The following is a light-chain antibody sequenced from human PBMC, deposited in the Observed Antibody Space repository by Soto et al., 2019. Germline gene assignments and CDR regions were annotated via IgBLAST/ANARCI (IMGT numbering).Light chain of an antibody. CDR1: QDIRND. V-gene: IGKV1-6*01. CDR2: GAS. Sequence: AIQMTQSPSSLSASVGDRVTITCRASQDIRNDLGWFQQKPGKAPRLLIYGASILQSGVPSRFSGSGSGTAFTLTISSLQPEDFATYYCLQDYNHPFTFGQGTKLEIK. CDR3: LQDYNHPFT. J-gene: IGKJ2*01.